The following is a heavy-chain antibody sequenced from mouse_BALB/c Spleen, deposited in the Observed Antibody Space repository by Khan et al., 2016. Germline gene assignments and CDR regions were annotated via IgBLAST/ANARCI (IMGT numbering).Heavy chain of an antibody. D-gene: IGHD2-1*01. J-gene: IGHJ2*01. Sequence: EVELVESGGGLVKPGGSLKLSCAASGFTFSSYAMSWVRQTPEKRLEWVASISSGGSTYYADSVKGRFTISRENARRGLNLKMSSRRSEDTAMYYCAREDYGNYGDYFDYWGQGTTLTVSS. CDR3: AREDYGNYGDYFDY. CDR2: ISSGGST. V-gene: IGHV5-6-5*01. CDR1: GFTFSSYA.